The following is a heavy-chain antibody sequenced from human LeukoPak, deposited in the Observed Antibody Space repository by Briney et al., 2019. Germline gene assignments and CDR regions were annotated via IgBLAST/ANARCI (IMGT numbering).Heavy chain of an antibody. CDR1: GGSFSGHY. D-gene: IGHD3-10*01. V-gene: IGHV4-34*01. CDR3: ARAFGNVRGDA. Sequence: SETLSLTCAVSGGSFSGHYWSWIRQPPGKGLEWIGEINHAGYTNYNPSLKSRVTISVDTSKNQFSLNVSSLTAADTAVYYCARAFGNVRGDAWGQGSLVTVPS. J-gene: IGHJ5*02. CDR2: INHAGYT.